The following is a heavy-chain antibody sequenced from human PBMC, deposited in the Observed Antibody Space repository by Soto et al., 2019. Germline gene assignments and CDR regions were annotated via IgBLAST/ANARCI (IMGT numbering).Heavy chain of an antibody. Sequence: SVKVSCKASVGTFSSYAISWVRQAPGQGLEWMGGIIPIFGTANYAQKFQGRVTITADGSTSTAYMALSSLRSEDTAVYYCARAKGSGSETSDAFDIWGQGTMVTVSS. CDR1: VGTFSSYA. CDR3: ARAKGSGSETSDAFDI. D-gene: IGHD1-26*01. J-gene: IGHJ3*02. CDR2: IIPIFGTA. V-gene: IGHV1-69*13.